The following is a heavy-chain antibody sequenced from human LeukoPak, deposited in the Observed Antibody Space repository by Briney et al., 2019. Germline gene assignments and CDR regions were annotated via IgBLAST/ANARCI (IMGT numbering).Heavy chain of an antibody. CDR3: ARLSHGFDS. CDR2: IYPGDSDT. CDR1: GHSFTNNW. V-gene: IGHV5-51*01. J-gene: IGHJ5*01. Sequence: GESLKISCKVSGHSFTNNWIGWVRQMPGKGLEWMGIIYPGDSDTRYSPSFQGQITISADKSISTAYLQWGSLKASDTAMYYCARLSHGFDSWGQGTLVTVSS.